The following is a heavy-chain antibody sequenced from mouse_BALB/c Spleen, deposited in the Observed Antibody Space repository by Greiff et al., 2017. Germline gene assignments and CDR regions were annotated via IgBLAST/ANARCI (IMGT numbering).Heavy chain of an antibody. D-gene: IGHD2-4*01. V-gene: IGHV5-12-1*01. CDR1: GFAFSSYD. Sequence: EVQRVESGGGLVKPGGSLKLSCAASGFAFSSYDMSWVRQTPEKRLEWVAYISSGGGSTYYPDTVKGRFTISRDNAKNTLYLQMSSLKSEDTAMYYCARLYDYLWYFDVWGAGTTVTVSS. CDR3: ARLYDYLWYFDV. J-gene: IGHJ1*01. CDR2: ISSGGGST.